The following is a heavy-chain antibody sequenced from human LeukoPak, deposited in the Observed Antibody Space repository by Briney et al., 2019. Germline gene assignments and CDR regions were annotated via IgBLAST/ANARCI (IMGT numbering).Heavy chain of an antibody. D-gene: IGHD3-22*01. CDR2: ICVRSNYR. V-gene: IGHV3-21*01. CDR1: GYTFSDFS. CDR3: VRLRRNNDRSGYYYYYDY. Sequence: PGGSLTLSCAASGYTFSDFSVNWVRQAPGEALEWASSICVRSNYRYYADSARGRFTISRDDARDSLFLQLTSLRAEDTAVYFCVRLRRNNDRSGYYYYYDYWGQGTLVTVSS. J-gene: IGHJ4*02.